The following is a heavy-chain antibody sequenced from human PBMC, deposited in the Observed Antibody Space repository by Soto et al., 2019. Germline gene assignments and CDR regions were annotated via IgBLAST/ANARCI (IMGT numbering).Heavy chain of an antibody. Sequence: GGSLRLSCAASGFSFDEFGMSWVRQVPGKGLEWVSAISGSGGSTYYADSVKGRFTISRDNSKNTLYLQMNSLRAEDTAVYYCAKDPRYYYDSSGENWGQGTLVTVSS. CDR3: AKDPRYYYDSSGEN. CDR1: GFSFDEFG. D-gene: IGHD3-22*01. J-gene: IGHJ4*02. V-gene: IGHV3-23*01. CDR2: ISGSGGST.